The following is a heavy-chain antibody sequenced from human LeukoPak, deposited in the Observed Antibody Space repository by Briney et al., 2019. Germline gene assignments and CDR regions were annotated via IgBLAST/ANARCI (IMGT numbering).Heavy chain of an antibody. CDR2: ISYDGSNK. D-gene: IGHD7-27*01. Sequence: GGSLRLSCAASGFTFSSYAMHWVRQAPGKGLEWVAVISYDGSNKYYADSVKGRFTISRDNSKNTLYLQMNSLRAEDTAVYYCARDHDWGYDPSFDYWGQGTLVTVSS. CDR3: ARDHDWGYDPSFDY. V-gene: IGHV3-30*04. J-gene: IGHJ4*02. CDR1: GFTFSSYA.